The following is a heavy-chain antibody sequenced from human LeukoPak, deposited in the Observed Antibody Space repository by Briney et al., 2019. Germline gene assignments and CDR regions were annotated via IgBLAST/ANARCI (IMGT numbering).Heavy chain of an antibody. CDR2: ISAYNGNT. CDR3: ARDRDILTAYYMNY. Sequence: ASVKVSCKASGYTFTTHGISWVRQAPGQGLEWMGWISAYNGNTDYAQKLQGRVSMSTDTSTSTAYMELRSLTSDDTAVYYCARDRDILTAYYMNYWGQGTLVTVSS. CDR1: GYTFTTHG. J-gene: IGHJ4*02. V-gene: IGHV1-18*04. D-gene: IGHD3-9*01.